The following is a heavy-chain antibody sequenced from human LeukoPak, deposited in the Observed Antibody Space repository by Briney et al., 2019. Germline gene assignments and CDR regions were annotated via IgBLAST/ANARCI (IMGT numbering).Heavy chain of an antibody. CDR2: IYYSGSA. CDR3: ARGKENGYCSSTSCQNWFDP. Sequence: PSETLSLTCTVSGGSISRSDYYWGWVRQPPEKGLEWIGNIYYSGSAHYSPSFRSRVTISVDTSKNQFSLKLSSVTAADTAVYYCARGKENGYCSSTSCQNWFDPWGQGTLVTVSS. J-gene: IGHJ5*02. CDR1: GGSISRSDYY. V-gene: IGHV4-39*01. D-gene: IGHD2-2*03.